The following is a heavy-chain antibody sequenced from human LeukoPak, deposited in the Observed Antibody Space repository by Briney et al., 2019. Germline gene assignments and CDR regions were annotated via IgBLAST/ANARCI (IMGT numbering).Heavy chain of an antibody. V-gene: IGHV3-9*01. D-gene: IGHD2-8*01. CDR1: GFIFDDYG. Sequence: GGSLTLSCAASGFIFDDYGLHWVRQAAGKGLEWVSGLSWNRGSIGYADSVKCRFTISRDNAKISLHLQMNSLRAEDTALYYCAKEMYARGTLDAFDIWGQGTMLTVSS. CDR3: AKEMYARGTLDAFDI. CDR2: LSWNRGSI. J-gene: IGHJ3*02.